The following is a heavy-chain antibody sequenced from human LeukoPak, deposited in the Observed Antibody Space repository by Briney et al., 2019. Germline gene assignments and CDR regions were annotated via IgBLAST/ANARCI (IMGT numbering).Heavy chain of an antibody. Sequence: SETLSLTCTVSGHSISSGYYWGWIRQPPGKGLEWIGSIYHSGSTYYNPSLKSRVTISVDTSKNQFSLKLSSVTAADTAVYYCARDSGYDLLFDYWGQGTLVTVSS. V-gene: IGHV4-38-2*02. D-gene: IGHD5-12*01. CDR1: GHSISSGYY. CDR3: ARDSGYDLLFDY. CDR2: IYHSGST. J-gene: IGHJ4*02.